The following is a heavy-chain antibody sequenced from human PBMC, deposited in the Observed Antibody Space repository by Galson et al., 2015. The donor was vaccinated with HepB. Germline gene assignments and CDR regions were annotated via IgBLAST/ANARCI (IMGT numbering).Heavy chain of an antibody. CDR1: GFTFSSYW. CDR2: IKQDGSER. J-gene: IGHJ5*02. D-gene: IGHD1-1*01. CDR3: ARFHERDGSWFDP. V-gene: IGHV3-7*01. Sequence: SLRLSCAASGFTFSSYWMSWVRQAPGKGLEWVANIKQDGSERYYVDSVKGRFTISRDNAKNSLYLQMNSLRAEDTAVYYCARFHERDGSWFDPWGQGTLVTVSS.